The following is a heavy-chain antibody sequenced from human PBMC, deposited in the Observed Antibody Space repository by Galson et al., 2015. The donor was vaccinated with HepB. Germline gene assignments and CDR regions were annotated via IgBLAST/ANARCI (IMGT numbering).Heavy chain of an antibody. CDR1: GGSISSSNW. D-gene: IGHD2-2*01. CDR3: ARRGYCSSTSCRNHDAFDI. Sequence: SETLSLTCAVSGGSISSSNWWSWVRQPPGKGLEWIGEIYHSGSTNYNPSLKSRVTISVDKSKNQFSLKLSSVTAADTAVYYCARRGYCSSTSCRNHDAFDIWGQGTMVTVSS. J-gene: IGHJ3*02. V-gene: IGHV4-4*02. CDR2: IYHSGST.